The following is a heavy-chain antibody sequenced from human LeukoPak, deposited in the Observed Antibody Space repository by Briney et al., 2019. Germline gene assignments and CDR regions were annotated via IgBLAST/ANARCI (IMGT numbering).Heavy chain of an antibody. V-gene: IGHV4-38-2*02. CDR1: GYSISSGCY. D-gene: IGHD6-19*01. CDR2: IYHSGST. CDR3: ARTPKGIAVAGTHFDP. Sequence: SETLSLTCTVSGYSISSGCYWGWIRQPPGKGLEWIGSIYHSGSTYYNPSLKSRVTISVDTSKNQFSLKLSSVTAADTAVYYCARTPKGIAVAGTHFDPWGQGTLVTVSS. J-gene: IGHJ5*02.